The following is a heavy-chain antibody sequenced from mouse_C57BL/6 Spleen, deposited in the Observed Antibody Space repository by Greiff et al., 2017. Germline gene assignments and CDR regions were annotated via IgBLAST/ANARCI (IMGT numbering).Heavy chain of an antibody. CDR3: ARYGDQGFDY. Sequence: EVQGVESGGGLVQPGGSLSLSCAASGFTFTDYYMSWVRQPPGKALEWLGFIRNKANGYTTEYSASVKGRFTISRNNSQIILYLQLNALRAEDSATYYCARYGDQGFDYWGQGTTLTVSS. CDR2: IRNKANGYTT. CDR1: GFTFTDYY. J-gene: IGHJ2*01. V-gene: IGHV7-3*01.